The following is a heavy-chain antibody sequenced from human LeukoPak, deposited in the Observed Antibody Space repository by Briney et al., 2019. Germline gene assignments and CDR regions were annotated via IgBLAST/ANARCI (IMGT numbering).Heavy chain of an antibody. J-gene: IGHJ3*02. CDR3: ARARHCSGGSCPTKGHVIHKRGFDI. V-gene: IGHV1-2*02. Sequence: ASVKVSCKASGYTFTGYYMHWVRQAPGQGLEWMGWINPNSGGTNYAQKFQGRVTMTRDTSISTAYMELSRLRSDDTAVYYCARARHCSGGSCPTKGHVIHKRGFDIWGQGTMVTVSS. CDR1: GYTFTGYY. CDR2: INPNSGGT. D-gene: IGHD2-15*01.